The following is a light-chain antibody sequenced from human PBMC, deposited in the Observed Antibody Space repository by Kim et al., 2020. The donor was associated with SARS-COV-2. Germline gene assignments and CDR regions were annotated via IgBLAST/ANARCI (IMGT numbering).Light chain of an antibody. Sequence: EIVLTQSPGTVSLSPGERVTLSCRASQTIDMNFLAWYQQKPGQAPRLLIYGTITRATGIPDRFRGRGSGTDFTLTISRLEPEDFAIYYGKKYETASWTFGEGTKVDIK. CDR1: QTIDMNF. CDR3: KKYETASWT. CDR2: GTI. J-gene: IGKJ1*01. V-gene: IGKV3-20*01.